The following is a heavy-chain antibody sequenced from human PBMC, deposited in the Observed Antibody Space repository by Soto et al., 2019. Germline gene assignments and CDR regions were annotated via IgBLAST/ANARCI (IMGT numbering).Heavy chain of an antibody. CDR1: GGSISSSSYY. CDR2: IYYSGST. Sequence: SETLSLTCTVSGGSISSSSYYWGWIRQPPRKGLEWIGSIYYSGSTYYNPSLKSRVTISVDTSKNQFSLKLSSVTAADTAVYYCAGYHRYCSGGSCYSKHAFDVWGQGTMVTVSS. J-gene: IGHJ3*01. V-gene: IGHV4-39*01. D-gene: IGHD2-15*01. CDR3: AGYHRYCSGGSCYSKHAFDV.